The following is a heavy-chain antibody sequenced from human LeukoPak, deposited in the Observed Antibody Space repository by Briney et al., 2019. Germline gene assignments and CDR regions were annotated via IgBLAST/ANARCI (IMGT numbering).Heavy chain of an antibody. CDR3: ARDGYLFASGMDV. CDR1: GFTFSSYS. CDR2: ISSSSSYI. J-gene: IGHJ6*02. V-gene: IGHV3-21*01. D-gene: IGHD6-13*01. Sequence: GGSLRLSCAASGFTFSSYSVNWVRQAPGKGLEWVSSISSSSSYIYYADSLKGRFTISRDNAKNSLYLQMNSLRAEDTAVYYCARDGYLFASGMDVWGQGTTVTVSS.